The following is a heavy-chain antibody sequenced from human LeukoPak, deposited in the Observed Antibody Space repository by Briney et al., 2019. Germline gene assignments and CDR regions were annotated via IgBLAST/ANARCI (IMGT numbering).Heavy chain of an antibody. CDR1: GSTFSSYA. V-gene: IGHV3-23*01. J-gene: IGHJ4*02. D-gene: IGHD5-12*01. CDR2: ISGSGATT. CDR3: ATGEYSGYVGFDY. Sequence: PGGSLRLSSADSGSTFSSYAMSWVRQAQGKGLEWVSSISGSGATTHYADSVKGRFTISRDNSKNTLYLQMNSLRVEDTAVYYCATGEYSGYVGFDYWGQGTLVTVSS.